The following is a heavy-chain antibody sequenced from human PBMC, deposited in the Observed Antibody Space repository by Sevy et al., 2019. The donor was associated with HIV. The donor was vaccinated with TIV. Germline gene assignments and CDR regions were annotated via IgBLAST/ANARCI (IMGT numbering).Heavy chain of an antibody. CDR1: GFTFSSYG. CDR2: IWYDGSNK. Sequence: GGSLRLSCAASGFTFSSYGMHWVRQAPGKGLEWVAVIWYDGSNKYYADSMKGRFTISRDNSKNTLYLQMNSLRAEDTAVYYCARDGYSSGWVGSFDYWGQGTLVTVSS. V-gene: IGHV3-33*01. D-gene: IGHD6-19*01. CDR3: ARDGYSSGWVGSFDY. J-gene: IGHJ4*02.